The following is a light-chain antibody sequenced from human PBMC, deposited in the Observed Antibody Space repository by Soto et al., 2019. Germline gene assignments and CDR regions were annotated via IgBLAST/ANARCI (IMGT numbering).Light chain of an antibody. J-gene: IGLJ1*01. CDR2: EVS. Sequence: QSALTHPPSASGSPGQAVIMASTGTRSDVCGYNYVSWYQQHPGKAPKLLIYEVSKRPSGVPDRFSGSKSGNTASLTVSGLQAEDEADYYCSSYAGSSNYIFGTGTKVTVL. CDR1: RSDVCGYNY. V-gene: IGLV2-8*01. CDR3: SSYAGSSNYI.